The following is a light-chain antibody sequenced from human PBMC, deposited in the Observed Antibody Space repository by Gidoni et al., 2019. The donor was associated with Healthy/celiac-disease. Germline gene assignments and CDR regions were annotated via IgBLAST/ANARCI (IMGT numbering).Light chain of an antibody. CDR3: QQYNSDRWT. Sequence: DIQMTQSPSTLSASVGDRVTITCRASQSISSWLAWYQQKPGKAPKLLIYKAYSLESGVPSRFSGSGSGTEFTLTISSLQPDDFATYYCQQYNSDRWTFGQGTKVEIK. CDR1: QSISSW. V-gene: IGKV1-5*03. CDR2: KAY. J-gene: IGKJ1*01.